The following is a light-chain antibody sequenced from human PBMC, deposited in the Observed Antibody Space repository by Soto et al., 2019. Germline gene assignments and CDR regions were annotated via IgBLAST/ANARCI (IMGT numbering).Light chain of an antibody. V-gene: IGKV3-11*01. Sequence: EIVLTQSPATLSLSPGERATFSCRASQSISNYLAWYQQKPGQTPRLLIYDASNRATGIPARFSGSGSGTDFTLTISSLEPEDFAVYYCQQRSSWLYTFGQGTKLEIK. CDR2: DAS. J-gene: IGKJ2*01. CDR1: QSISNY. CDR3: QQRSSWLYT.